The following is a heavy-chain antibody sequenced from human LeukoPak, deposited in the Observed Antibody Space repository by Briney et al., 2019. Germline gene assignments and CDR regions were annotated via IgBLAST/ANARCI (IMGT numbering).Heavy chain of an antibody. CDR2: ISWNGGSI. J-gene: IGHJ6*02. CDR3: AKDTNMGMDV. V-gene: IGHV3-9*01. CDR1: GFTFYDYA. Sequence: GGSLRLSCAASGFTFYDYAMHWVRQAPGKGLEWVSGISWNGGSIGYADSVKGRFTISRDNAKNSLYLQMNSLRAEDTALYYCAKDTNMGMDVWGQGTTVTVSS.